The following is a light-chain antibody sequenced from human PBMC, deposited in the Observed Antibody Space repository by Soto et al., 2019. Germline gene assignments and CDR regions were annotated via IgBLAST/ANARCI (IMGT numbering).Light chain of an antibody. V-gene: IGLV1-40*01. CDR1: SSNIGAGYD. Sequence: QPVLTQPPSVSGAPGQRVTISCTGSSSNIGAGYDVHWYQQLPGTAPKLLIYGNSNRPSGVPVRFSGSKSGTSASLAITGLQAEDEADYYCQSYDSSLSGVVFGGGTKLTVL. CDR3: QSYDSSLSGVV. J-gene: IGLJ2*01. CDR2: GNS.